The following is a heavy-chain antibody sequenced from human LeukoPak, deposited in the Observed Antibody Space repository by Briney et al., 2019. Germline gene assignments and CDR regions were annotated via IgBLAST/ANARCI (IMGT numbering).Heavy chain of an antibody. CDR2: IVPIFGKT. D-gene: IGHD6-13*01. V-gene: IGHV1-69*05. CDR3: ASRAAAGSSLDY. CDR1: GGSFSSNI. Sequence: SVKVSCKASGGSFSSNIIGWVRQAPGQGLEWMGGIVPIFGKTKYAQKFQGRVTITTDESSSTAYMELSSLRSEDTAVYYCASRAAAGSSLDYWGQGTLVTVSS. J-gene: IGHJ4*02.